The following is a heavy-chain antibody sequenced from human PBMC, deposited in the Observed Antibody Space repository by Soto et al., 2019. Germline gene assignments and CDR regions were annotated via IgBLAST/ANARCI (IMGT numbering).Heavy chain of an antibody. CDR2: INPNSGNI. CDR1: GDTFTTYD. V-gene: IGHV1-8*01. Sequence: ASVKVSCKASGDTFTTYDINWVRQATGHGLEWMGWINPNSGNIGYAQRFQGRVTMTRDTAIRTAYMEVSSLRSDDTAVCYCARGRASGSYYLLDYRGQGTLVTVSS. D-gene: IGHD3-10*01. J-gene: IGHJ4*02. CDR3: ARGRASGSYYLLDY.